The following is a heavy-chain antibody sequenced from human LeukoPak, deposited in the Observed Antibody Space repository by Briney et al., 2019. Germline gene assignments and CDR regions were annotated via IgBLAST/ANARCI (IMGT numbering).Heavy chain of an antibody. CDR3: AKDGRSARLGYYFDY. V-gene: IGHV3-30*18. CDR2: ISYDGSNK. CDR1: GFTFSSYG. J-gene: IGHJ4*02. D-gene: IGHD2-15*01. Sequence: GRSLRLSCAASGFTFSSYGMHWVRQAPGKGLEWVAVISYDGSNKYYADSVKGRFTISRDNFKNTLYLHMSSLRAEDTALYYCAKDGRSARLGYYFDYWGQGTLVTVSS.